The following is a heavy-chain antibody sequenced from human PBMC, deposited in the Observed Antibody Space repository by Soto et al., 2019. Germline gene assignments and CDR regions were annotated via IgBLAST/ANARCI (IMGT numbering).Heavy chain of an antibody. D-gene: IGHD4-17*01. CDR1: GFTFSSYA. V-gene: IGHV3-30-3*01. Sequence: GGSLRLSCAASGFTFSSYAMHWVRQAPGKGLEWVAVISYDGSNKYYADSVKGRFTISRDNSKNTLYLQMNSLRAEDTAVYYCARDYADYGTHYYYGMDVWGQGTTVTVSS. CDR2: ISYDGSNK. J-gene: IGHJ6*02. CDR3: ARDYADYGTHYYYGMDV.